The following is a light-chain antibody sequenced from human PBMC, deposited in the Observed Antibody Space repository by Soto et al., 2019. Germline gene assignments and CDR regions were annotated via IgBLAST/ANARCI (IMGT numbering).Light chain of an antibody. Sequence: EILLAHAPATLSFSPVERGNLSCRASESVTNYLAWYQQKPGQAPRLLVYDVSNRATGIPARFSGGGSGTDFTLTISNLEPEDFAVYYCQQRSNWPPITFGQGTRLEIK. CDR3: QQRSNWPPIT. J-gene: IGKJ5*01. CDR1: ESVTNY. CDR2: DVS. V-gene: IGKV3-11*01.